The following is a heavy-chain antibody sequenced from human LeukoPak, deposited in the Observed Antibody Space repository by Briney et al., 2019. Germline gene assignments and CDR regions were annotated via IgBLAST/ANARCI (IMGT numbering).Heavy chain of an antibody. Sequence: SETLSLTCTVSGGAISSHYWHWIRQPPGKGLEWIGYIYYIGITNYNSSLKSRVTISIDRSRNQFSLKLTSVAAADTAVYYCARDRGGAAAFDWFDPWGQGTLVTVSS. D-gene: IGHD6-13*01. J-gene: IGHJ5*02. V-gene: IGHV4-59*11. CDR1: GGAISSHY. CDR2: IYYIGIT. CDR3: ARDRGGAAAFDWFDP.